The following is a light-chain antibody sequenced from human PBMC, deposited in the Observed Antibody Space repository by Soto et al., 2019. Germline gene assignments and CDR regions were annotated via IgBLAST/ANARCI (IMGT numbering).Light chain of an antibody. CDR1: QSVTTSY. CDR2: GTS. V-gene: IGKV3-20*01. CDR3: HQYGDSPQT. Sequence: EIVLTQSPGTLSLSPGERATLSCRTSQSVTTSYLAWYQQKPGQAPRLLIYGTSIRATGVPDRFSGSGSATDFSLTISRLEPADFAVYYCHQYGDSPQTFGQGTKVEI. J-gene: IGKJ1*01.